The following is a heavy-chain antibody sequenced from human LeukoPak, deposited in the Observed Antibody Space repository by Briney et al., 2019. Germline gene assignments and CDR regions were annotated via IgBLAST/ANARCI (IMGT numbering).Heavy chain of an antibody. V-gene: IGHV4-61*02. CDR3: ARVRGRLSWFDP. CDR2: IYQSETT. J-gene: IGHJ5*02. Sequence: SETLSLTCTVSGGSISSGSYYWSWIRQPAGKGLEWIGSIYQSETTYYNPSRKSRVTISLDTSKNQFSLRLSSVTAADTAVYYCARVRGRLSWFDPWGQGTLVTVSS. D-gene: IGHD2-15*01. CDR1: GGSISSGSYY.